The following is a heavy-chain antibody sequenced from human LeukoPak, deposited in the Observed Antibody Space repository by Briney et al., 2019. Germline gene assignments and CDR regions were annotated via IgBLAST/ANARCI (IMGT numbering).Heavy chain of an antibody. Sequence: ASVKVSCKASGYPLTTNDINCLRQTAEHPLEWLGWMNRNNGETVYAQKFQGRVSMTMATSATAAYMELSGLKSEDTAVYFCARGRGPRTNYYYLDYWGPGTLVT. V-gene: IGHV1-8*01. J-gene: IGHJ4*02. CDR2: MNRNNGET. D-gene: IGHD5-24*01. CDR3: ARGRGPRTNYYYLDY. CDR1: GYPLTTND.